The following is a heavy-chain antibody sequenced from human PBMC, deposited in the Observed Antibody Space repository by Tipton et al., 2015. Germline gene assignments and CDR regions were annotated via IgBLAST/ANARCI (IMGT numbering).Heavy chain of an antibody. V-gene: IGHV3-43*01. CDR3: TKGDQLGFEY. CDR2: ISWDGSSI. Sequence: GSLRLSCAASGFTFGDFAMHWVRQAPGKGLERVSLISWDGSSIYYADSVKGRFTISRDNSKNSLYLQMKSLRTEDTALYYCTKGDQLGFEYWGQGTLVTVSS. CDR1: GFTFGDFA. D-gene: IGHD2-2*01. J-gene: IGHJ4*02.